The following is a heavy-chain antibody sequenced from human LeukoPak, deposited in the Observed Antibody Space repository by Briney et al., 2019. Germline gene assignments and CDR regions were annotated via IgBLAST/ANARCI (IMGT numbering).Heavy chain of an antibody. Sequence: SEALSLTCTVSGGSISSYYWSWIRQPPGKGLEWIGYIYYSGSTNYNPSLTSRVTISVDTSKNQFSLKLSSVTAADTAVYYCARASPRSYYYYGMDVWGQGTTVTVSS. CDR3: ARASPRSYYYYGMDV. D-gene: IGHD3-16*02. CDR2: IYYSGST. CDR1: GGSISSYY. J-gene: IGHJ6*02. V-gene: IGHV4-59*01.